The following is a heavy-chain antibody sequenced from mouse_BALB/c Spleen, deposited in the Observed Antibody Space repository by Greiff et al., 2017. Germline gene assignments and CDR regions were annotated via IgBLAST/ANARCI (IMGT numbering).Heavy chain of an antibody. J-gene: IGHJ3*01. CDR3: ARDDGSFAY. CDR2: ISSGSSTI. D-gene: IGHD2-3*01. Sequence: EVMLVESGGGLVQPGGSRKLSCAASGFTFSSFGMHWVRQAPEKGLEWVAYISSGSSTIYYADTVKGRFTISRDNPKNTLFLQMTSLRSEDTAMYYCARDDGSFAYWGQGTLVTVSA. CDR1: GFTFSSFG. V-gene: IGHV5-17*02.